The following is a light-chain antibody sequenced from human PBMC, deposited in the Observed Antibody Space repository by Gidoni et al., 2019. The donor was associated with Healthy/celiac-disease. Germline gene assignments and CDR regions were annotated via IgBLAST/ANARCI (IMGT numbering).Light chain of an antibody. Sequence: QSALTQPASVSGSPGQSITISCTGTSRDVGGYNYVSWYQQHPGKAPKLMIYDVSNRPSGVSNRFSGSKSGNTASLTISGLQAEEEADYYCSSYTSSSTWVFGGGTKLTVL. CDR3: SSYTSSSTWV. V-gene: IGLV2-14*01. CDR1: SRDVGGYNY. CDR2: DVS. J-gene: IGLJ3*02.